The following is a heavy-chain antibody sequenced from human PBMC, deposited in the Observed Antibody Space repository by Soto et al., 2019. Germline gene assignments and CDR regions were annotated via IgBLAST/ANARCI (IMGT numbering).Heavy chain of an antibody. CDR1: GGSFSGYY. D-gene: IGHD4-17*01. CDR3: ARGGEVTNVFFY. J-gene: IGHJ4*02. Sequence: SETLSLTCAVYGGSFSGYYWTWIRQPPGTGLEWIGEINHSGSTNYNPSLKSRVTISVDTSKNQFSLKLTSVTAEDTAVYYCARGGEVTNVFFYWGQGTLVTVSS. V-gene: IGHV4-34*01. CDR2: INHSGST.